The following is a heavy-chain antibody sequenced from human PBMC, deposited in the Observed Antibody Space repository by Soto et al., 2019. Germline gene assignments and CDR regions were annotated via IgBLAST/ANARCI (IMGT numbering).Heavy chain of an antibody. D-gene: IGHD2-2*01. V-gene: IGHV4-31*03. CDR2: IYYSGGT. Sequence: QMQLQESGPELVKPSQTLSLICTVSGYSMTSGGYYWSWIRHLPGKGLEWIGYIYYSGGTQFNPSLKSRVSMSVDTCKNQFSLRLSSVTAADTAVYYCATLLGSHQHYYFGIDVWGQGTTVTVSS. J-gene: IGHJ6*02. CDR3: ATLLGSHQHYYFGIDV. CDR1: GYSMTSGGYY.